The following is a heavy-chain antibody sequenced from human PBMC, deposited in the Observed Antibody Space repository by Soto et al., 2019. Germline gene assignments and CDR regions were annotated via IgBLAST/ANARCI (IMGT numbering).Heavy chain of an antibody. D-gene: IGHD4-4*01. CDR2: ISYDGSNK. V-gene: IGHV3-30-3*01. J-gene: IGHJ6*02. CDR1: GFTFSSYA. Sequence: GGSLRLSCAASGFTFSSYAMHWVRQAPGKGLEWVAVISYDGSNKYYADSVKGRFTISRDNSKNTLYLQMNSLRAEDTAVYYCARSSAHSNYRCLGCYGMDVWGQGTTVTVSS. CDR3: ARSSAHSNYRCLGCYGMDV.